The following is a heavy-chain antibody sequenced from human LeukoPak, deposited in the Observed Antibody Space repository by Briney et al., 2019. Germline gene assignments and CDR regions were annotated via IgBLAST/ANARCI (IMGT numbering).Heavy chain of an antibody. Sequence: ASVKVSCKASGYTFTGYYMHWVRQAPGQGLEWMGWINPNSGGTNYAQKFQGRVTMTRDTSISTAYMELSRLRSDDTAVYYCARSRGYPALGYCSGGSCYSDAFDIWGQGTMVTVSS. CDR2: INPNSGGT. D-gene: IGHD2-15*01. V-gene: IGHV1-2*02. CDR3: ARSRGYPALGYCSGGSCYSDAFDI. CDR1: GYTFTGYY. J-gene: IGHJ3*02.